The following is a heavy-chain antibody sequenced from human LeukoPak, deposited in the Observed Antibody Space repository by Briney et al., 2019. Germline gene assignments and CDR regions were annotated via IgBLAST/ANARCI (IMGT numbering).Heavy chain of an antibody. CDR3: ARDLYSSGWFDY. D-gene: IGHD6-19*01. CDR1: GGSLSSSNW. V-gene: IGHV4-4*02. Sequence: SETLSLTCAVSGGSLSSSNWGGGVGQPPGKGLEWMGEIYHSESTNYNPSLKSRVPISVDKSKNQFSLKLSSVTAADTAVYYCARDLYSSGWFDYWGQGTLVTVSS. CDR2: IYHSEST. J-gene: IGHJ4*02.